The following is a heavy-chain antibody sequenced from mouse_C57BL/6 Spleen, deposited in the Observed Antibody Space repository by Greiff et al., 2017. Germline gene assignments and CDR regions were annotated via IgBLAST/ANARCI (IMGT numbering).Heavy chain of an antibody. CDR3: ARRDYGSSYGY. D-gene: IGHD1-1*01. CDR2: IDPSDSYT. J-gene: IGHJ2*01. CDR1: GYTFTSYW. V-gene: IGHV1-59*01. Sequence: QVQLQQPGAELVRPGTSVKLSCKASGYTFTSYWMHWVKQRPGQGLEWIGVIDPSDSYTNYNQKFKGKATLTVDTSSSTAYMQLSSLTSEDSAVYYCARRDYGSSYGYWGQGTTLTVSS.